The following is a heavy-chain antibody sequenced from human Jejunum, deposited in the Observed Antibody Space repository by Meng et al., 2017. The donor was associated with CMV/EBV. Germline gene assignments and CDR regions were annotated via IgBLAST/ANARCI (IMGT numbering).Heavy chain of an antibody. V-gene: IGHV3-15*05. CDR2: IKSKSDGAKT. D-gene: IGHD3/OR15-3a*01. J-gene: IGHJ6*02. Sequence: SGVIFRNTWMTWVRQVPGKGLEWLGRIKSKSDGAKTDYPAPLKGRVTISRDDSRNTLYLKMNALTTEDTGVYYCATSGLNYYGIDVWGQGTTVTVSS. CDR1: GVIFRNTW. CDR3: ATSGLNYYGIDV.